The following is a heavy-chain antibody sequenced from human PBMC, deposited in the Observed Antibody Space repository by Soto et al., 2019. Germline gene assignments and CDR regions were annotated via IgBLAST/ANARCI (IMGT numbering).Heavy chain of an antibody. D-gene: IGHD2-15*01. Sequence: QLQLQESGPGLVKPSETLSLTCTVSGGSISSSSYYWGWIRQPPGKGLEWIGSIFYSGSTYYNPSFKSRVTISVVTSKNQFSLKLSSVTAADTAVYYCARNIYCSGGSCYPGPEYFQHWGQGTLVTVSS. J-gene: IGHJ1*01. CDR3: ARNIYCSGGSCYPGPEYFQH. CDR1: GGSISSSSYY. V-gene: IGHV4-39*01. CDR2: IFYSGST.